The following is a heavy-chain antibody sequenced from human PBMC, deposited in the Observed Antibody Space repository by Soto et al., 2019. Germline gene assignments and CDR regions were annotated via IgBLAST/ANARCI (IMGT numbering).Heavy chain of an antibody. V-gene: IGHV3-30-3*01. CDR3: ARGLRDFDWRHSFGS. D-gene: IGHD3-9*01. CDR1: GFTFKNSA. J-gene: IGHJ5*02. Sequence: GGSLRLSCAASGFTFKNSAMHWVRQAPGKGLEWVAVISYDGSIDFYADSVKGRFTISRDDFKNTMFLQMGSRRVENTAVYYFARGLRDFDWRHSFGSWGQGTLVTVSS. CDR2: ISYDGSID.